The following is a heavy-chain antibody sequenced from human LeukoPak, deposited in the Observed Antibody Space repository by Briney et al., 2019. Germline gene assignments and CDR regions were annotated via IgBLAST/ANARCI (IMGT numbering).Heavy chain of an antibody. CDR2: ISGSGGST. V-gene: IGHV3-23*01. Sequence: GGSLRLSCAASGFTFSSYAMSWVRQAPGKGLEWVSAISGSGGSTYYADSVKGRFAISRDNSKNTLYLQMNSLRAEDTAVYYCAKVLVDGPDDFWSGHPSFDYWGQGTLVTVSS. CDR1: GFTFSSYA. D-gene: IGHD3-3*01. CDR3: AKVLVDGPDDFWSGHPSFDY. J-gene: IGHJ4*02.